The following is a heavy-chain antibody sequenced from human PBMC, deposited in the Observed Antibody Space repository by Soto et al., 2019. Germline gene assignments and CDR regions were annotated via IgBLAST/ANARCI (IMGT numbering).Heavy chain of an antibody. Sequence: PVGSLRLSCAASGFTFNTYWMTWVRQAPGKGLEWVANIKEDGSDKYYVDSVKGRFTISRDNARNSLYLQMNSLRAEDTAVYYCARHELSYNYGVDVWGQGTTVTVSS. V-gene: IGHV3-7*01. CDR2: IKEDGSDK. D-gene: IGHD1-7*01. CDR3: ARHELSYNYGVDV. CDR1: GFTFNTYW. J-gene: IGHJ6*02.